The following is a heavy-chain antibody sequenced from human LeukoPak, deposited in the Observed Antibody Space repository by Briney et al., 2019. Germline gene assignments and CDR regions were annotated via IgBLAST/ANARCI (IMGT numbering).Heavy chain of an antibody. CDR2: ISGGGGST. D-gene: IGHD1-26*01. V-gene: IGHV3-23*01. Sequence: GGSLRLSCAASGFTFTDYAMNWVRQAPGKGLEWVSTISGGGGSTYYADSVKGRFTISRDNSKNTLYLQVNSLRAEDTAVYYCAKGGKWDVTPFDYWGQGTLVTVSS. CDR3: AKGGKWDVTPFDY. J-gene: IGHJ4*02. CDR1: GFTFTDYA.